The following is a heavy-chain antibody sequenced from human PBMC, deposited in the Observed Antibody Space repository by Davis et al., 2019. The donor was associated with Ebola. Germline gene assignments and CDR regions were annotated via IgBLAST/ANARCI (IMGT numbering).Heavy chain of an antibody. V-gene: IGHV3-7*03. CDR2: IKQDGSEK. CDR3: ARVMSRTALGDLYYYYYGMDV. CDR1: GFTFSSYW. J-gene: IGHJ6*02. Sequence: GESLKISCAASGFTFSSYWMSWVRQAPGKGLEWVANIKQDGSEKYYVDSAKGRFTISRDNSKNTLYLQMNSLRAEDTAVYYCARVMSRTALGDLYYYYYGMDVWGQGTTVTVSS. D-gene: IGHD1-14*01.